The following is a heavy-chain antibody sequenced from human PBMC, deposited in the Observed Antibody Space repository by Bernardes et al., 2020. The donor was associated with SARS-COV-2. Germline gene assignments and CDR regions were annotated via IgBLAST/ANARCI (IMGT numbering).Heavy chain of an antibody. J-gene: IGHJ4*02. V-gene: IGHV4-59*08. CDR2: IFYTGTT. CDR1: GGSISAYY. Sequence: SETLSLTCSVSGGSISAYYWTLIRQSPGKGLEWIWDIFYTGTTNYNPSLESRVTISFDTTKRQFTLHLYSVTAADTAEYYCAGRKSGSYSQIDYWGQGTLVIVSS. CDR3: AGRKSGSYSQIDY. D-gene: IGHD1-26*01.